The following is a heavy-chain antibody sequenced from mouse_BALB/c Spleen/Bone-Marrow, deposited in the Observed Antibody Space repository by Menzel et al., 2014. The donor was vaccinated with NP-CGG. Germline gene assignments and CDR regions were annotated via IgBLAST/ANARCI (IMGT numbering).Heavy chain of an antibody. CDR3: TRGGNWDDFDY. J-gene: IGHJ2*01. CDR2: ISSGSSTI. D-gene: IGHD4-1*01. V-gene: IGHV5-17*02. Sequence: DVHLVESGGGLVQPGGSRKLSCAASGFTFSSFGMHWVRQAPEKGLEWVAYISSGSSTIFYADTVKGRFTVSRDNPKNSLFLKMSSLRAEDTAMYYCTRGGNWDDFDYGGQGTPLTVSS. CDR1: GFTFSSFG.